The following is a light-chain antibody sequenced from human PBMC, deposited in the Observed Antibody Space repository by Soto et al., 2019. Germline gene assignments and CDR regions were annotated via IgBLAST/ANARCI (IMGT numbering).Light chain of an antibody. CDR2: STN. Sequence: QGVVTQEPSFSVSPGGTVTLTCGLSSGSVSTSYYPSWYQQTPGQAPRTLIYSTNTRSSGVPDRFSGSILGNKAALTITGAQADDESDYYCVLYMGSGISLFGGGTKVTVL. V-gene: IGLV8-61*01. CDR1: SGSVSTSYY. J-gene: IGLJ3*02. CDR3: VLYMGSGISL.